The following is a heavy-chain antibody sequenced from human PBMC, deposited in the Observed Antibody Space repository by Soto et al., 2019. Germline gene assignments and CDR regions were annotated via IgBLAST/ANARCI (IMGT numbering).Heavy chain of an antibody. CDR2: INAGNGNT. J-gene: IGHJ4*02. CDR1: GYTFTSYA. D-gene: IGHD2-15*01. Sequence: ASVKVSCKASGYTFTSYAMHWVLQAPGQRLEWMGWINAGNGNTKYSQKFQGRVTITADKSTSTAYMELSSLRSEDTAVYYCARESRYCSGGSCYFLPGIDYWGQGTLVTSPQ. V-gene: IGHV1-3*01. CDR3: ARESRYCSGGSCYFLPGIDY.